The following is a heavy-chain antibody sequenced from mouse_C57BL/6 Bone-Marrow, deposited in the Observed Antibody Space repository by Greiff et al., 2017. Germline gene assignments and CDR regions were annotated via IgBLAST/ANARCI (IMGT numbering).Heavy chain of an antibody. D-gene: IGHD1-1*01. J-gene: IGHJ3*01. V-gene: IGHV1-64*01. Sequence: QVQLQQPGAELVKPGASVKLSCKASGYTFTSYWMHWVKQRPGQGLEWIGMIHPNSGSTNYNAKFKSKATLTVDKSSSTDYMQLSSLTSEDSAVSYYARKEDYSYGSSFAYWGQGTLVTVSA. CDR2: IHPNSGST. CDR3: ARKEDYSYGSSFAY. CDR1: GYTFTSYW.